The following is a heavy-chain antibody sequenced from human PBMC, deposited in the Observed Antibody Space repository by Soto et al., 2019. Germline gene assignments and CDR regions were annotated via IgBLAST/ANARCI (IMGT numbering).Heavy chain of an antibody. V-gene: IGHV4-34*01. Sequence: SETLSLTCAVYGGSFSGYYWSWIRQPPGKGLEWIGETNHSGSTNYNPSLKSRVTISVDTSKNQFSLKLSSVTAADTAVYYCARDRYYDFWSGLPSTYHKNCSDPWDQGTLVTVSS. CDR1: GGSFSGYY. J-gene: IGHJ5*02. D-gene: IGHD3-3*01. CDR2: TNHSGST. CDR3: ARDRYYDFWSGLPSTYHKNCSDP.